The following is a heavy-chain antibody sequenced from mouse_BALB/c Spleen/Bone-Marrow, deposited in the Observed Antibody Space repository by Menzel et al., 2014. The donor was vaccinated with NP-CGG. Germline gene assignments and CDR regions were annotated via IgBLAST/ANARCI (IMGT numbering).Heavy chain of an antibody. D-gene: IGHD2-14*01. V-gene: IGHV1-7*01. CDR2: INPSTGYT. Sequence: VQLQQSGAELAKPGASVKMSCKASGYTFTSYWMHWVKQRPGQGLEWIGYINPSTGYTAYNQNSKDKATLTADKSSSTAYMQLSSLTSEDSAVYYCALYYKYDTSDYWGQGTTLTVSS. CDR1: GYTFTSYW. CDR3: ALYYKYDTSDY. J-gene: IGHJ2*01.